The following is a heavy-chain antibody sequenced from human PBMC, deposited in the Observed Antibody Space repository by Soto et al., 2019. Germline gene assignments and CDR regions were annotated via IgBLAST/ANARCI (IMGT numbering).Heavy chain of an antibody. J-gene: IGHJ6*02. V-gene: IGHV1-2*02. Sequence: XSRKGASKASGYPFTGYYMGWGRQSPGQGLEWMGWINPNSGGTNYAQKFQGRVTMTRDTSISTAYMELSRLRSDDTAVYYCARELESGADGQYYYYYYGMDVWGQGTTVTVSS. CDR3: ARELESGADGQYYYYYYGMDV. CDR2: INPNSGGT. CDR1: GYPFTGYY. D-gene: IGHD1-1*01.